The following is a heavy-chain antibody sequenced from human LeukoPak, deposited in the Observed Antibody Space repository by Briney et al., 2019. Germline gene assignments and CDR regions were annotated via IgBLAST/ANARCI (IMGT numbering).Heavy chain of an antibody. Sequence: ASVTVSCTASGYTFTSYDFNWVRQATGQRPEWMGWMSPNSGDTGYAQKFQDRVTITKNTSISTAYMELSSLRSDDTAVYYCARGPPNWGYDYWGPGTLVTVSS. D-gene: IGHD7-27*01. CDR1: GYTFTSYD. CDR3: ARGPPNWGYDY. CDR2: MSPNSGDT. V-gene: IGHV1-8*01. J-gene: IGHJ4*02.